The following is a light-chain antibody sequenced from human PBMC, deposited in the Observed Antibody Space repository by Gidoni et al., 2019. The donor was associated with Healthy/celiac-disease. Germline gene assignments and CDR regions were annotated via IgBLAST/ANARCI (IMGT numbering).Light chain of an antibody. J-gene: IGKJ1*01. CDR3: QQYNNWPGT. Sequence: EIVITQSPATLSVSPGERATLSCRASQSVSSNLAGYQQKPGQAPRLLIYGASTRATGIPARFSGSGSGTEFTLTISSLQSEDFAVYYCQQYNNWPGTFGQGTKVEIK. CDR2: GAS. V-gene: IGKV3-15*01. CDR1: QSVSSN.